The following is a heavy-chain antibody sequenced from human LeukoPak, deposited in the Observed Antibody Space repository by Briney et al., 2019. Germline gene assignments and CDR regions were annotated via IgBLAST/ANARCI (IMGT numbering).Heavy chain of an antibody. Sequence: GGSLRLSCAASGFTFRSNAMHWVRQAPCKGLEWVAVISYDGSNKYYADSVKGRFTISRDNSKNTLSLQMNSLRAEDTAVYYCARDYSGNYYKGFDYWGQGTLVTVSS. CDR3: ARDYSGNYYKGFDY. D-gene: IGHD1-26*01. J-gene: IGHJ4*02. CDR1: GFTFRSNA. CDR2: ISYDGSNK. V-gene: IGHV3-30-3*01.